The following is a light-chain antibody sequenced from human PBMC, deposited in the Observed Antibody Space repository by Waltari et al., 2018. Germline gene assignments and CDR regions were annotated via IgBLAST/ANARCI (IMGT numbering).Light chain of an antibody. Sequence: QSALTQPASVSGSPGQAIIISCTGTGSDVGGYDYVSWYQQYPGKAPRLIIYDVYNRPSGVSNRFSESKSDNTASLTIAGLQAEDESVYYCSSYTSSGVVFGGGTKLTVL. V-gene: IGLV2-14*01. J-gene: IGLJ2*01. CDR1: GSDVGGYDY. CDR3: SSYTSSGVV. CDR2: DVY.